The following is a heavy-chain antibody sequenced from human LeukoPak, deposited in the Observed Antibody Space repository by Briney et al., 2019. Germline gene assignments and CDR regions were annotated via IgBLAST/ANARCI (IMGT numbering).Heavy chain of an antibody. CDR1: GGSISSYY. CDR3: ARVRRSGWYSFDY. V-gene: IGHV4-59*12. CDR2: IYYSGST. Sequence: SETLSLTCTVSGGSISSYYWSWIRQPPGKGLEWIGYIYYSGSTNYNPSLKSRVTISVDTSKDQFSLNLSSVTAADTAVYYCARVRRSGWYSFDYWGQGTLVTISS. J-gene: IGHJ4*02. D-gene: IGHD6-19*01.